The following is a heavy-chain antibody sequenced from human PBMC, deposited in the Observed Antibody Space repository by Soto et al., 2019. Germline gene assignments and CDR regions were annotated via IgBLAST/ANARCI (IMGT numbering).Heavy chain of an antibody. Sequence: ESMKISCRGAGYTCAGYWGAWVRHMPGKGLELMGIIYPSDSDTRYRPSFQGQVTISADKSISSAYLQWSSLRASDTAMYYCARGGVSTRTFDYWGQGTPVTVS. CDR1: GYTCAGYW. CDR3: ARGGVSTRTFDY. D-gene: IGHD3-3*01. V-gene: IGHV5-51*01. CDR2: IYPSDSDT. J-gene: IGHJ4*02.